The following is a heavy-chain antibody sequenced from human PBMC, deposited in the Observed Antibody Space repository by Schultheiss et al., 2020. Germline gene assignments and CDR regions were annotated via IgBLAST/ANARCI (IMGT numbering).Heavy chain of an antibody. J-gene: IGHJ4*02. CDR2: ISGGDHYT. Sequence: GGSLRLSCAASGFTFTNYAMNWVRQAPGKGLEWVSSISGGDHYTFYADSVKGRFTISRDNSKNMLYLQMDSLRAEDTALYYCSWSLNYWGQGTLVTVSS. V-gene: IGHV3-23*01. CDR3: SWSLNY. CDR1: GFTFTNYA.